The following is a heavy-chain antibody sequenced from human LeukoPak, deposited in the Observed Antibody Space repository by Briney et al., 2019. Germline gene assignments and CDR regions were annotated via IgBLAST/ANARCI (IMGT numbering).Heavy chain of an antibody. CDR2: ISYDGSNK. D-gene: IGHD5-18*01. J-gene: IGHJ4*02. V-gene: IGHV3-30-3*01. Sequence: GGSLRLSCAASGFTFSSYAMHWVRQAPGKGLEWVAVISYDGSNKYYADSVKGRFTISRDNSKNTLYLQMNSLRAEDTAVYYCARAVGVQLWLNYFDYWGQGTPVTVSS. CDR1: GFTFSSYA. CDR3: ARAVGVQLWLNYFDY.